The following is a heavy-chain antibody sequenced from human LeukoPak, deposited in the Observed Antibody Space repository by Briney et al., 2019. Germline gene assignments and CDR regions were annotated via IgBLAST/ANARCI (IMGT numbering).Heavy chain of an antibody. D-gene: IGHD6-13*01. CDR1: GYTFTSHG. V-gene: IGHV1-18*04. Sequence: ASVKVSCKASGYTFTSHGISWLRHAPGQGLGWMGWVSGYNGDSNNAQQFKGRVTMTADTSTNTAYMEMRSLRYDDTAVYYCAREDGRSHYSSGWYGAFDIGGQGTVVTVSS. CDR2: VSGYNGDS. CDR3: AREDGRSHYSSGWYGAFDI. J-gene: IGHJ3*02.